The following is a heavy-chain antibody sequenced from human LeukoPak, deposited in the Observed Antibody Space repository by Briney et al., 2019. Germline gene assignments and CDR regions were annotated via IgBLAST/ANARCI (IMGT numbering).Heavy chain of an antibody. CDR1: GDSISSYY. J-gene: IGHJ6*04. V-gene: IGHV4-59*01. CDR2: IYNSRST. CDR3: ARAGVGYYYGPGSSPPGMDV. D-gene: IGHD3-10*01. Sequence: PSETLSLTCTVSGDSISSYYWSWIRQPPGKGLDWIGYIYNSRSTTYNPSLKSRVTISVDTSKNQFSLKLSSVTAADTAVYYCARAGVGYYYGPGSSPPGMDVWGEGTTVTVSS.